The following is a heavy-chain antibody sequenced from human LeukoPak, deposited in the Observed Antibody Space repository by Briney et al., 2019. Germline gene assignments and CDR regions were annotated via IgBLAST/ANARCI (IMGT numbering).Heavy chain of an antibody. Sequence: SETLSLTCTVSGGSISSYYWSWLRQPPGKGLEWIGYIYYSGSTNYNPSLKSRVTISVDTSKNQFSLKLSSVTAADTAVYYCATRGSYCTNGVCYTAFDYWGQGTLVTVSS. V-gene: IGHV4-59*01. CDR1: GGSISSYY. CDR3: ATRGSYCTNGVCYTAFDY. J-gene: IGHJ4*02. D-gene: IGHD2-8*01. CDR2: IYYSGST.